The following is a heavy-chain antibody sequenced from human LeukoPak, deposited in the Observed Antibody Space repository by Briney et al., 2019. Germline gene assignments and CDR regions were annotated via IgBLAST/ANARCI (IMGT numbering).Heavy chain of an antibody. CDR2: ISGSGGST. Sequence: GGSRRLSCAASGFTFSSYPMSWVRQAPGKGLEWVSAISGSGGSTYYADSVKGRFTISRDNSKNTLYLQMNSLRAEDTAVYYCAKDSCLAPRGSTSCYTGDYYYYMDVWGKGTTVTVSS. CDR1: GFTFSSYP. J-gene: IGHJ6*03. CDR3: AKDSCLAPRGSTSCYTGDYYYYMDV. V-gene: IGHV3-23*01. D-gene: IGHD2-2*02.